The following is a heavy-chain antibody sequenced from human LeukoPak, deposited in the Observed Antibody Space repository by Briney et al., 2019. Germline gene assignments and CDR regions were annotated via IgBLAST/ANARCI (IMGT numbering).Heavy chain of an antibody. D-gene: IGHD3-3*01. CDR1: GFTFSSYA. J-gene: IGHJ3*02. V-gene: IGHV3-23*01. CDR2: ISGSGGST. CDR3: ANGGQGITIFGVALDAYDI. Sequence: GGSLRLSCAASGFTFSSYAMSWVRQAPGKGLEGVSAISGSGGSTYYADSVKGRFTISRENSKTTLYLQMNSLRAEDTAVYCCANGGQGITIFGVALDAYDIWGQGTMVTVSS.